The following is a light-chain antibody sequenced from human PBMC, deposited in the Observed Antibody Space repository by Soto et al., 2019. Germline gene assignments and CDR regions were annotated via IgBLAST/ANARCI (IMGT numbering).Light chain of an antibody. CDR1: QSVSNDF. Sequence: IVLTQSPGILSLSTGERATLSCRASQSVSNDFLAWYQQKPGQAPRLLIYGASTRATDVPDRFSGSGSGADFTLSISRLEPEDFAVYYCQQYGSSPPRTFGQGTEVDI. CDR3: QQYGSSPPRT. CDR2: GAS. J-gene: IGKJ1*01. V-gene: IGKV3-20*01.